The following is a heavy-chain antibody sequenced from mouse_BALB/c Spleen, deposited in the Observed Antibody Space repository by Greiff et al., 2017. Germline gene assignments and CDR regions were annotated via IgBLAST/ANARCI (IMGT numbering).Heavy chain of an antibody. CDR3: ARQGGNLAMDY. V-gene: IGHV1-4*01. CDR1: GYTFTSYT. J-gene: IGHJ4*01. D-gene: IGHD2-1*01. Sequence: VHLVESGAELARPGASVKMSCKASGYTFTSYTMHWVKQRPGQGLEWIGYINPSSGYTNYNQKFKDKATLTADKSSSTAYMQLSSLTSEDSAVYYCARQGGNLAMDYWGQGTSVTVSS. CDR2: INPSSGYT.